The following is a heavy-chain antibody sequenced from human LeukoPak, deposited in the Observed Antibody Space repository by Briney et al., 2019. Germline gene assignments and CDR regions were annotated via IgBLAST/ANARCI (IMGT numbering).Heavy chain of an antibody. CDR3: VREARGYHYTYFDY. D-gene: IGHD5-18*01. V-gene: IGHV3-13*01. J-gene: IGHJ4*02. CDR2: IASGFQT. CDR1: GFTLGSHD. Sequence: GGSLRLSCTASGFTLGSHDMHWVRQTTGEGLEWVAAIASGFQTFYAGSVKGRFTVSREDAKNSLYLRMNSLRAGDTAVYYCVREARGYHYTYFDYWGQGTLVTVSS.